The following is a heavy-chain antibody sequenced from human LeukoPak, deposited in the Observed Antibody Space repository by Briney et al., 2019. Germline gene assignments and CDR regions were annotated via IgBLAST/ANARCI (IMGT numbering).Heavy chain of an antibody. CDR2: IRSKAYGGTT. V-gene: IGHV3-49*04. Sequence: GESLRLSCAASGFTFNDAWMSWVRQAPGKGLEWVGFIRSKAYGGTTEYAASVKGRFTISRDDSKSIAYLQMNSLKTEDTAVYYCTTVTNNDYWGQGTLVTVSS. CDR1: GFTFNDAW. D-gene: IGHD4-17*01. CDR3: TTVTNNDY. J-gene: IGHJ4*02.